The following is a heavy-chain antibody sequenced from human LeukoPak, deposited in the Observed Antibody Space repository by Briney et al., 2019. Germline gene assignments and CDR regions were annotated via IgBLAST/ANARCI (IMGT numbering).Heavy chain of an antibody. Sequence: SETLSLTCTVSGVSISSYYWSWLRQPPGKGLEWIGYIYYSGSTNYNTSLKSRVTISVDTSKNQFSLKLSSVTAADTAVYYCASVTEMATNWGYFDYWGQGTLVTVSS. CDR3: ASVTEMATNWGYFDY. CDR1: GVSISSYY. CDR2: IYYSGST. D-gene: IGHD5-24*01. V-gene: IGHV4-59*01. J-gene: IGHJ4*02.